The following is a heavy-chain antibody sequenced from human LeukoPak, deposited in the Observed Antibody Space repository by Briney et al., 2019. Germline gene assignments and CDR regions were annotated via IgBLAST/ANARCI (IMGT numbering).Heavy chain of an antibody. J-gene: IGHJ5*02. D-gene: IGHD1-26*01. CDR3: AREVGATRGLDP. CDR1: GFTVSSNY. CDR2: IYSGGST. Sequence: GGSLRLSCAASGFTVSSNYMSWVRQAPGKGLEWVSIIYSGGSTYYADTVKGRFTISRDTSNNTLYLQMSSLRAEDTAVYYCAREVGATRGLDPWGQGTLVTVSS. V-gene: IGHV3-53*01.